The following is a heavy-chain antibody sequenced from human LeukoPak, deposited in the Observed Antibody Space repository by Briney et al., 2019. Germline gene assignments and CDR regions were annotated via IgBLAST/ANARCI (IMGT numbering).Heavy chain of an antibody. J-gene: IGHJ6*04. V-gene: IGHV3-21*01. CDR1: GFTFSSYS. D-gene: IGHD3-10*01. CDR3: ARGGAGLSGALLWSHENV. CDR2: ISSSSSYI. Sequence: GGSLRLSCAASGFTFSSYSMNWVRQAPGKGLEWVSSISSSSSYIYYADSVKGRFTISRDNAKNSLYLQMNSLRAEDTAVYYCARGGAGLSGALLWSHENVWGKGTTVTVSS.